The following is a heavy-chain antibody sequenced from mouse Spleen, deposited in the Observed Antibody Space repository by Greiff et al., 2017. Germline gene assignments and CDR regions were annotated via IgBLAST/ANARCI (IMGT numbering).Heavy chain of an antibody. CDR3: ARSLGYDYYFDY. V-gene: IGHV3-2*02. D-gene: IGHD2-2*01. CDR2: ISYSGST. J-gene: IGHJ2*01. CDR1: GYSITSDYA. Sequence: DVKLQESGPGLVKPSQSLSLTCTVTGYSITSDYAWNWIRQFPGNKLEWMGYISYSGSTSYNPSLKSRISITRDTSKNQFFLQLNSVTTEDTATYYCARSLGYDYYFDYWGQGTTLTVSS.